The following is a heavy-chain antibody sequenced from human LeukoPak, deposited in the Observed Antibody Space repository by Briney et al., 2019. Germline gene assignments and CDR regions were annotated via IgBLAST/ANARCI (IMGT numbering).Heavy chain of an antibody. Sequence: PSETLSLTCTVSGGSISSYYWNWIRQPPEKGLEWIGYIYYSGSTNYNPSLKSRVTISVDTSKNQFSLKLSSVTAADTAVYYCARRAWSSGWFYFDSWGQGTLVTVSS. CDR3: ARRAWSSGWFYFDS. CDR2: IYYSGST. J-gene: IGHJ4*02. V-gene: IGHV4-59*08. D-gene: IGHD6-19*01. CDR1: GGSISSYY.